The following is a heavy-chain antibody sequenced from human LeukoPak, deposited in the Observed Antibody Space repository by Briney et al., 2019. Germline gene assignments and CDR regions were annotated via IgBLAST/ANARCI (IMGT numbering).Heavy chain of an antibody. CDR1: GYSFTSYW. J-gene: IGHJ1*01. V-gene: IGHV5-51*01. CDR2: IYPGDSDT. D-gene: IGHD2-21*02. Sequence: GESLKISCKGSGYSFTSYWIGWVRQMPGKGLEWMGIIYPGDSDTKYSPSFQGQVTISADKSISTAYLQWSSLKASDTAMYYCARQYCGGDCSIRYFQHWGQGTLVTDSS. CDR3: ARQYCGGDCSIRYFQH.